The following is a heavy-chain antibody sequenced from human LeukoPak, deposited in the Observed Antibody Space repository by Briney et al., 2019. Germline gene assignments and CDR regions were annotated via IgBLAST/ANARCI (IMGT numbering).Heavy chain of an antibody. CDR2: TNPVSGGT. Sequence: EASVKVSCKTSGYSFTVYHMHWVRQAPGQGLEWMGWTNPVSGGTKYAQKVQGRVTMTRDTSINTFYMELYSLMSDDTAVYYCARGDWLSESSRYWGPGPLVTVSS. D-gene: IGHD2-15*01. CDR1: GYSFTVYH. J-gene: IGHJ1*01. CDR3: ARGDWLSESSRY. V-gene: IGHV1-2*02.